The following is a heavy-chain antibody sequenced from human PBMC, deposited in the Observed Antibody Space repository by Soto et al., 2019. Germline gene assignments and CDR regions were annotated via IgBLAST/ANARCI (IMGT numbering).Heavy chain of an antibody. Sequence: ASVKVSFKASGYTFTGYYMHWLRQAPGQGLEWMGWINPNSGGTNYAQKFQGRVTMTRDTSISTAYMELSRLRSDDTAVYYCAREWGKRITIFGVVIPARYYYYGMDVWGQGTTVTVSS. CDR3: AREWGKRITIFGVVIPARYYYYGMDV. V-gene: IGHV1-2*02. CDR1: GYTFTGYY. J-gene: IGHJ6*02. D-gene: IGHD3-3*01. CDR2: INPNSGGT.